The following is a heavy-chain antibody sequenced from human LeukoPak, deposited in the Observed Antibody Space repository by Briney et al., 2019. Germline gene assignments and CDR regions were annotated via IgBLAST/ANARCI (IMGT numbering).Heavy chain of an antibody. CDR1: GFTFSRYW. Sequence: PGGSLRLSCAASGFTFSRYWMSWVRQAPGRGLEWVANIKHDGSQKYYVDSVKGRITISRDNAKNSLYLQMNSLRAEDTAVYYCARDGMGGIKAFDIRGQGTMVTVSS. CDR3: ARDGMGGIKAFDI. D-gene: IGHD3-16*01. V-gene: IGHV3-7*05. J-gene: IGHJ3*02. CDR2: IKHDGSQK.